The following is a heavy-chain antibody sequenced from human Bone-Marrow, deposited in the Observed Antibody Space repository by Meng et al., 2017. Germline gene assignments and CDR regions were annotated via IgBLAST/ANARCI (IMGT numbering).Heavy chain of an antibody. CDR3: AKDSSGGSFFDC. CDR2: ISGSGGTT. Sequence: GESLKISCAASGFTFSSYAMNWVRQAPGKGLEWVSIISGSGGTTYYADSVKGRFTISRDNYENTLYLQMNSLRDEDTDVYDCAKDSSGGSFFDCWGQGTLVTVSS. CDR1: GFTFSSYA. J-gene: IGHJ5*01. D-gene: IGHD1-26*01. V-gene: IGHV3-23*01.